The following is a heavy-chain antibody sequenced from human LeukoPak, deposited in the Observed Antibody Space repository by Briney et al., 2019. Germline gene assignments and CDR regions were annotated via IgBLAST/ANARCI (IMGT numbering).Heavy chain of an antibody. Sequence: GGSLRLSCAASGFTFSGYSMSWVRQAPGKGLEWVSAISGGGTSTYYADSVKGRFTIFRDNSRNTVYLQMNSLRAEDTAIYYCARSLLFCGGDCYGTLGYWGQGTLFTVSS. CDR1: GFTFSGYS. CDR2: ISGGGTST. D-gene: IGHD2-21*02. J-gene: IGHJ4*02. CDR3: ARSLLFCGGDCYGTLGY. V-gene: IGHV3-23*01.